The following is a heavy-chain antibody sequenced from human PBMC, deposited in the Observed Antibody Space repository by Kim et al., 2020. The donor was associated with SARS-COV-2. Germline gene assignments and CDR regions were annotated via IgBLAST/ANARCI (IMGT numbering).Heavy chain of an antibody. CDR1: GGSISSGDYY. J-gene: IGHJ4*02. CDR2: IYYSGST. Sequence: SETLSLTCTVSGGSISSGDYYWSWIRQPPGKGLEWIGYIYYSGSTYYNPSLKSQVTISVDTSKNQFSLKLSSVTAADTAVYYCARALNYYGSGSYYDYWGPGTLVTVSS. D-gene: IGHD3-10*01. CDR3: ARALNYYGSGSYYDY. V-gene: IGHV4-30-4*01.